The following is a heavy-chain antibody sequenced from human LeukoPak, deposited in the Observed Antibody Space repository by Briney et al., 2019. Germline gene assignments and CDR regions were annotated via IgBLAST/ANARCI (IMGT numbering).Heavy chain of an antibody. J-gene: IGHJ4*02. D-gene: IGHD1-26*01. CDR1: GFTFSGYP. Sequence: GGSLRLSCAASGFTFSGYPIHWVRQAPGKGLKWVAVISYDGSNKYYADSVKGRFTISRDNSKNTLYLQMNSLRAEDTAVYYCARDPSSGSYYVDYFDYWGQGTLVTVSS. V-gene: IGHV3-30-3*01. CDR3: ARDPSSGSYYVDYFDY. CDR2: ISYDGSNK.